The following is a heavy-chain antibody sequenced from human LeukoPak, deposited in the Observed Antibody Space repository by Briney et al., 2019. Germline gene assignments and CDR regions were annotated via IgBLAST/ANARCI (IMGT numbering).Heavy chain of an antibody. Sequence: GGSLRLSCAASGFTFSSYAMSWVRQAPGKGLEWVSAISGSGGSTYYADSVKGRFTISRDNAKNSVYLQLNSLRAEDTAVYYCARDSTVAGNLLDFWGQGTRVTVSS. CDR1: GFTFSSYA. D-gene: IGHD6-19*01. CDR2: ISGSGGST. J-gene: IGHJ4*02. CDR3: ARDSTVAGNLLDF. V-gene: IGHV3-23*01.